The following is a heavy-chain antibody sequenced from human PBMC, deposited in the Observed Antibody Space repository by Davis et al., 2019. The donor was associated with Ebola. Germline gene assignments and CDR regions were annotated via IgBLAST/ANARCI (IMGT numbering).Heavy chain of an antibody. CDR1: GFTVSSNY. J-gene: IGHJ4*02. D-gene: IGHD5-12*01. Sequence: GESLKISCAASGFTVSSNYMSWVRQAPGKGLEWVSVIYSGGSTYYADSVKGRFTISRHNSKNTLYLQMNSLRAEDTAVYYCARVVWDSGYDRRIDYWGQGTLVTVSS. CDR2: IYSGGST. CDR3: ARVVWDSGYDRRIDY. V-gene: IGHV3-53*01.